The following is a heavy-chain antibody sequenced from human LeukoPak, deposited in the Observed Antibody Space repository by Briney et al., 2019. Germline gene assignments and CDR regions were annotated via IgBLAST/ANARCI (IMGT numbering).Heavy chain of an antibody. V-gene: IGHV3-21*01. Sequence: GGSLRLSCAASGFTFSSYAMHWVRQAPGKGLEWVSSISSSSSYIYYADSVKGRFTISRDNAKNSLYLQMNSLRAEDTAVYYCARAGVAARRGFNYWGQGTLVTVSS. CDR3: ARAGVAARRGFNY. D-gene: IGHD6-6*01. J-gene: IGHJ4*02. CDR1: GFTFSSYA. CDR2: ISSSSSYI.